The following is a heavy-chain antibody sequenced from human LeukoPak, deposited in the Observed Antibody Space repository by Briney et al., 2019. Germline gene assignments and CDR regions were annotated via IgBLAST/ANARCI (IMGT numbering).Heavy chain of an antibody. CDR1: GFSFSSHW. D-gene: IGHD2-21*01. CDR3: ASFGISWRSSY. CDR2: ISDDGSYT. Sequence: PGGSLRLSCAASGFSFSSHWVPWVRQAPGKGLVWVSRISDDGSYTSNVDSVKGRFTISRDNVNNTLYLHMNSLRAEDTAVYYCASFGISWRSSYWGQGTLVTVSS. V-gene: IGHV3-74*01. J-gene: IGHJ4*02.